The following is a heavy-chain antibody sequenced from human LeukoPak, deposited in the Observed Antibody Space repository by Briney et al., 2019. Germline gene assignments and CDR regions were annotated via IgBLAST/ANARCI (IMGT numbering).Heavy chain of an antibody. J-gene: IGHJ3*02. V-gene: IGHV5-51*01. D-gene: IGHD3-10*01. Sequence: GESLKISCKGSGYSFTSYWIGWVRQMPGKGLGWMGIIYPGDSDTRYSPSFQGQVTISVDKTISTAYLQWSSLKASDSAMYYCARREGSGSYYVGAFDIWGQGTIVTVSS. CDR3: ARREGSGSYYVGAFDI. CDR1: GYSFTSYW. CDR2: IYPGDSDT.